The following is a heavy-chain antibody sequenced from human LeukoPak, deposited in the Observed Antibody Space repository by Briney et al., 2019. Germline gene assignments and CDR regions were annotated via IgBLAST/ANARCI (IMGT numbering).Heavy chain of an antibody. J-gene: IGHJ4*02. CDR1: GFSLSTSGMC. Sequence: SGPTLVNPTQTLTLTCTFSGFSLSTSGMCVSWIRQPPGKALEWLARIDWDDDKYYSTSLKTRLTISKDTSKSQVVLTMTNMDPVDTATYYCARIAVAGNGADYWGQGTLVTVSS. CDR3: ARIAVAGNGADY. D-gene: IGHD6-19*01. CDR2: IDWDDDK. V-gene: IGHV2-70*11.